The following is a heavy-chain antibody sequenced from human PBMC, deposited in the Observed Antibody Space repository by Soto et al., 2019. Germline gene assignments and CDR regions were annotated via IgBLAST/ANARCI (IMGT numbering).Heavy chain of an antibody. Sequence: SETLSLTCTVSGGSISSSSYYWGWIRQPPGKGLEWIGSIYYSGSTYYNPSLKSRVTISVDTSKNQFSLKLSSVTAADTAVYYCARINWNGLDYYYDMDVWGKGTTVTVSS. D-gene: IGHD1-1*01. V-gene: IGHV4-39*01. CDR1: GGSISSSSYY. CDR2: IYYSGST. J-gene: IGHJ6*03. CDR3: ARINWNGLDYYYDMDV.